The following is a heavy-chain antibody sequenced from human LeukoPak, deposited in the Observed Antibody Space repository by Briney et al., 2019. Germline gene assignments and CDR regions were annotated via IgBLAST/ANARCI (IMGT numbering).Heavy chain of an antibody. J-gene: IGHJ4*02. D-gene: IGHD4-23*01. CDR3: AKGGNYGGTLTFDY. CDR2: ITGGGGGT. V-gene: IGHV3-23*01. Sequence: GGSLRLSCAASGFAFSSYAMSWVRHPSGKGLEWVSSITGGGGGTYYADSVKGRFTISRDNSKNTLFLQMSSLRAEDAAIYYCAKGGNYGGTLTFDYWGQGTLVTVSS. CDR1: GFAFSSYA.